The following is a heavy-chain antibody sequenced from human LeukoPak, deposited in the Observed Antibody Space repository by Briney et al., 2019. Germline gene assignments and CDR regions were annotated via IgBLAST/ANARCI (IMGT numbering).Heavy chain of an antibody. CDR2: INHSGST. D-gene: IGHD2-15*01. J-gene: IGHJ4*02. CDR3: ARVGYCSGGSCSDY. V-gene: IGHV4-34*01. CDR1: GESFSGYY. Sequence: SETLSLTCAVYGESFSGYYWSWIRQPPGKGLEWIGEINHSGSTNYNPSLKSRVTISVDTSKNQFSLKLSSVTAADTAVYYCARVGYCSGGSCSDYWGQGTLVTVSS.